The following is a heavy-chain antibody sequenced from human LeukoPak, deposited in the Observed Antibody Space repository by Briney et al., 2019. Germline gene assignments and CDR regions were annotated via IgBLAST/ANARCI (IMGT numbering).Heavy chain of an antibody. V-gene: IGHV3-64*01. D-gene: IGHD1-14*01. J-gene: IGHJ3*02. CDR3: ARERNGAFDI. Sequence: PGGSLRLSCAASGFXFSSFAIYWVRQAPGKGLEYVSVISSSGGNTFYANSVKGRFTISRDNSKNTLFLQMGSLRNEDMAVYYCARERNGAFDIWGQGTMVTVSS. CDR2: ISSSGGNT. CDR1: GFXFSSFA.